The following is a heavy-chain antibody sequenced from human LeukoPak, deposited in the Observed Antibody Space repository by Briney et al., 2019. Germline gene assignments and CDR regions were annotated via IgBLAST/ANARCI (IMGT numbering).Heavy chain of an antibody. V-gene: IGHV3-30-3*01. CDR1: GFTFSSYA. J-gene: IGHJ4*02. CDR2: ISYDGSNK. CDR3: ARGLRFLEWLPDKYFDY. Sequence: GGSLRLSCAASGFTFSSYAMHWVRQAPGKGLEWVAVISYDGSNKYYADSVKGRFTISIDNSKNTLYLQMNSLRAEDTAVYYCARGLRFLEWLPDKYFDYWGQGTLVTVSS. D-gene: IGHD3-3*01.